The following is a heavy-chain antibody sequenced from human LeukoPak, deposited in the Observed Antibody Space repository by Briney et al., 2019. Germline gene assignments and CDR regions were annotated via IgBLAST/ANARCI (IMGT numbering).Heavy chain of an antibody. V-gene: IGHV4-61*02. CDR3: ARDNGGVDFDY. D-gene: IGHD2-8*01. CDR2: IYTSGST. J-gene: IGHJ4*02. CDR1: GGSISSGSYY. Sequence: SQTLSLTCTVSGGSISSGSYYWSWIRQPAGTGLEWIGRIYTSGSTNYNPSLKSRVTISVDTSKNQFSLKLSSVTAADTAVYYCARDNGGVDFDYWGQGTLVTVSS.